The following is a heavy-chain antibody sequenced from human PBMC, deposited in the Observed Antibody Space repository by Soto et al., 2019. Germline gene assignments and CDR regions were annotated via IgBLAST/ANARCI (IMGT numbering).Heavy chain of an antibody. CDR2: INHSGST. D-gene: IGHD6-6*01. CDR1: GGSFSGYY. J-gene: IGHJ5*02. CDR3: AAVVEYSSVDPLTTLFDP. V-gene: IGHV4-34*01. Sequence: SETLSLTCAVYGGSFSGYYWSWIRQPPGKGLEWIGEINHSGSTNYNPSLKSRVTISVDTSKNQFSLKLSSVTAADTAVYYCAAVVEYSSVDPLTTLFDPWGQGTLVTVSS.